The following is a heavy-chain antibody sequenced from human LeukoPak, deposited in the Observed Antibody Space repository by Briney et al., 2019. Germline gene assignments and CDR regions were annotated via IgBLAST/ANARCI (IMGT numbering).Heavy chain of an antibody. CDR2: IYSGGST. D-gene: IGHD3-22*01. CDR3: AKDSSAYSGGYFQH. J-gene: IGHJ1*01. V-gene: IGHV3-53*01. Sequence: GGSLRLSCAASGFTVSSNYMSWVRQAPGKGLEWVSVIYSGGSTYYADSVLGRFTVSRDNSKNTLYLQLDSLRAEDTALYYCAKDSSAYSGGYFQHWGRGTLVTVSS. CDR1: GFTVSSNY.